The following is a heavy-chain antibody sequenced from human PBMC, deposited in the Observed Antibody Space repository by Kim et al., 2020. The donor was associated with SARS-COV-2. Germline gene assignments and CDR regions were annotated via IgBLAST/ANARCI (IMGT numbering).Heavy chain of an antibody. CDR3: ARGYCGDCARGFCATGTCTPGYDYGLDV. CDR2: IFYTGST. V-gene: IGHV4-61*08. J-gene: IGHJ6*02. D-gene: IGHD2-21*01. Sequence: SETLSLTCSVSGDSVSNGDYFWSWIRQSPGKGLEWIGYIFYTGSTNYNPSFKSRVTISVDTSKNQFSLNLKSVTAADAAEYYCARGYCGDCARGFCATGTCTPGYDYGLDVWGEGTTVTVSS. CDR1: GDSVSNGDYF.